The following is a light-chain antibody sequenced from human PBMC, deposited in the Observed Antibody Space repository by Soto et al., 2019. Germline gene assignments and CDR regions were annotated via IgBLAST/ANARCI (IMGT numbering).Light chain of an antibody. CDR1: QSISSN. Sequence: DIQMTQSPSSLSASVGDRVTITCRASQSISSNLNWYQQKPGKAPKLLIYAASSLQSGVPSRFSGSVSGTDFTLTISSLQPEDFATYYCQQSYSISWTFGQGTKVEI. J-gene: IGKJ1*01. V-gene: IGKV1-39*01. CDR3: QQSYSISWT. CDR2: AAS.